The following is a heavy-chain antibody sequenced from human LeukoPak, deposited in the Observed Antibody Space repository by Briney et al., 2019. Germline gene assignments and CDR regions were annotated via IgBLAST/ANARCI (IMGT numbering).Heavy chain of an antibody. Sequence: GGSLRLSCAASGFIFSKAWMSWVRQAPGKGLEWVGLIKRKTDDGTTDYAAPEKGRFTISRDDSKNTLYLQMNSLKTEDTAVYYCTTQSGAWNFDYWGQGTLVTVSS. CDR1: GFIFSKAW. V-gene: IGHV3-15*01. J-gene: IGHJ4*02. CDR3: TTQSGAWNFDY. CDR2: IKRKTDDGTT. D-gene: IGHD1-1*01.